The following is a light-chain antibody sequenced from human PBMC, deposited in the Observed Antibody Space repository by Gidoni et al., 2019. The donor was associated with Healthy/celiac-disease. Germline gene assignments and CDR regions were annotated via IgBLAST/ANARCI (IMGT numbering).Light chain of an antibody. CDR1: QSLRSY. CDR2: AAS. CDR3: QQSSSTSWT. V-gene: IGKV1-39*01. J-gene: IGKJ1*01. Sequence: DIQMTQSPSSLAASVGDRVTITCRASQSLRSYLNWYQQKPGQAPKLLIYAASSLQSGVPSRFSGSGSGTDFTLTISSLQPEDFATYYCQQSSSTSWTFGQGTKVEIK.